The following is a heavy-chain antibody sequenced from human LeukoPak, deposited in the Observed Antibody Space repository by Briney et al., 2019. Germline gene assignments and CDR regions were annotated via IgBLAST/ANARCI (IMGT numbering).Heavy chain of an antibody. Sequence: SETLSLTCTVSGYSISSGYYWGWIRQPPGKGLEWIGSIYYSGSTNYNPSLKSRVTISVDTSKNQFSLKLSSVTAADTAVYYCARLGGAGREFYYDSSGYYYAYWGQGTLVTVSS. V-gene: IGHV4-38-2*02. CDR3: ARLGGAGREFYYDSSGYYYAY. CDR1: GYSISSGYY. CDR2: IYYSGST. J-gene: IGHJ4*02. D-gene: IGHD3-22*01.